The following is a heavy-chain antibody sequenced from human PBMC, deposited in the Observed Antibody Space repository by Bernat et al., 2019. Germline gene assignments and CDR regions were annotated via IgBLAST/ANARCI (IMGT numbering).Heavy chain of an antibody. V-gene: IGHV1-46*03. D-gene: IGHD1-26*01. CDR2: INPSGGST. Sequence: QVQLVQSGAEVKKPGASVKVSCKASGYTFTSYYMHWVRQAPGQGLEWMGIINPSGGSTSYAQKFQGRVTMTRDTSTSTVYMELSSLRSEDTAVYYCASVPVRHEGAYYYYYGMDVWGQGTTVTVSS. CDR1: GYTFTSYY. CDR3: ASVPVRHEGAYYYYYGMDV. J-gene: IGHJ6*02.